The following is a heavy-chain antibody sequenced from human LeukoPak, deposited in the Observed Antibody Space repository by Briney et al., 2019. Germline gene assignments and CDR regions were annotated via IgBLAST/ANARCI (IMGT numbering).Heavy chain of an antibody. Sequence: GGSLRLSCAASGFTFSSYSMNWVRQAPGKGLEWVSAISGSGGSTYYADSVKGRFTISRDNSKNTLYLQMSSLRAEDTAVYYCAKDLGTYYYDSSGYYGYWGQGTLVTVSS. CDR3: AKDLGTYYYDSSGYYGY. V-gene: IGHV3-23*01. CDR1: GFTFSSYS. CDR2: ISGSGGST. J-gene: IGHJ4*02. D-gene: IGHD3-22*01.